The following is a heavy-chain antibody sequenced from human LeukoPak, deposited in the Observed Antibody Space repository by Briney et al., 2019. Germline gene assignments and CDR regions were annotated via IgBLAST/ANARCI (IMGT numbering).Heavy chain of an antibody. CDR3: VSAPTYSTTWYSDY. Sequence: GESLKISCKGSGYSFTSYWIGWVRQMPGKGLEWMGITYPGDSDTRYSPSFEGQVTISADKSISTAYLQWSSLKASDTAMYYCVSAPTYSTTWYSDYWGQGTLVSVSS. CDR2: TYPGDSDT. D-gene: IGHD6-13*01. V-gene: IGHV5-51*01. J-gene: IGHJ4*02. CDR1: GYSFTSYW.